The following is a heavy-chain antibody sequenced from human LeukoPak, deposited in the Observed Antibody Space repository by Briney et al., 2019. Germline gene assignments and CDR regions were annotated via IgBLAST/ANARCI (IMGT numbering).Heavy chain of an antibody. CDR2: IYTSGST. V-gene: IGHV4-61*02. CDR3: ARDRRDGYNYSPFDY. D-gene: IGHD5-24*01. Sequence: SQTLSLTCTVSGGSISSGSYYWSWIRQPAGKGLEWIGRIYTSGSTNYNPSLKSRVTISVDTSKNQFSLKLSSVTAADTAVYYCARDRRDGYNYSPFDYWGQGTLVTVSS. J-gene: IGHJ4*02. CDR1: GGSISSGSYY.